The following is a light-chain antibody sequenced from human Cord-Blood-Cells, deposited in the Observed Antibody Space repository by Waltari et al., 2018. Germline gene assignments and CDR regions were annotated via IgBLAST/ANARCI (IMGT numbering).Light chain of an antibody. J-gene: IGKJ2*01. CDR3: QQSYSTPYT. V-gene: IGKV1-39*01. CDR1: QSISSY. Sequence: DIQMTQSPSSLSASVGDRVTITCRASQSISSYLNWYQQKPGKAPKLLIYAASSLQSGVPSMFSGSGSGTDFTLTISSLQPEDFATYYCQQSYSTPYTFGQGTKLESK. CDR2: AAS.